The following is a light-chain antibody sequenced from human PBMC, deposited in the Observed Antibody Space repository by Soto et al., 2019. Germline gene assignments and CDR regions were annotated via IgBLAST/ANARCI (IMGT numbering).Light chain of an antibody. CDR1: QSVSSN. CDR3: QRYNAWPIT. CDR2: GAS. J-gene: IGKJ5*01. V-gene: IGKV3-15*01. Sequence: EIVMTQSPATLSVSPGDRATLSCRAGQSVSSNLAWYQQKPGQAPRLLIYGASTRATGIPARFSGSGSGTEFTLTISSLQSEDFAVYYCQRYNAWPITFGQGTRLDNK.